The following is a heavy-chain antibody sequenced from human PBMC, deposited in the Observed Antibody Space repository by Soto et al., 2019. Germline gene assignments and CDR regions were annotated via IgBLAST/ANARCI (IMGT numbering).Heavy chain of an antibody. CDR1: GGSISSYY. CDR3: ARATYYYDSSGYYGYYFDY. Sequence: SETLSLTCTVSGGSISSYYWSWIRQPPGKGLEWIGYIYYSGSTNYNSSLKSRVTISVDTSKNQLSLKLSSVTAADTAVYYCARATYYYDSSGYYGYYFDYWGQGTLVTVS. V-gene: IGHV4-59*01. J-gene: IGHJ4*02. D-gene: IGHD3-22*01. CDR2: IYYSGST.